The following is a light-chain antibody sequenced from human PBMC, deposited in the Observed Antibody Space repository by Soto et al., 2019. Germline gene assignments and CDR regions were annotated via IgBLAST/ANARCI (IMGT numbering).Light chain of an antibody. J-gene: IGKJ5*01. CDR3: QQYYPYPLT. CDR1: QGISSY. V-gene: IGKV1-8*01. CDR2: AAS. Sequence: AIRLTQSPSSLSASTGDRVTITCRASQGISSYFAWYQQKPGKAPKLLIYAASTWQNGAPSRFRGSASGTDFTLTISRLQRDDFAIYCYQQYYPYPLTFGQGTRLEIK.